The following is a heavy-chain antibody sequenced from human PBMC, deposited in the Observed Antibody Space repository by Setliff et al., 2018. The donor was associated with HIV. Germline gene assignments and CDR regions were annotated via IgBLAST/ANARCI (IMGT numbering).Heavy chain of an antibody. V-gene: IGHV4-61*01. J-gene: IGHJ4*02. CDR2: IHYTGST. CDR3: ARGPPFAY. CDR1: GGSVSSVNYY. Sequence: LSLTCSVSGGSVSSVNYYWSWIRQPPGKGLEWIGYIHYTGSTTYNPSLKSRVTVSEDTSRHQFFLKLTSVTADDTGIYYCARGPPFAYWGQGLLVTVSS.